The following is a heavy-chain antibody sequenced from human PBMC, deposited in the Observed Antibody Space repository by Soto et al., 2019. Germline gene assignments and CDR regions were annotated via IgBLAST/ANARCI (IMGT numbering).Heavy chain of an antibody. V-gene: IGHV5-10-1*01. CDR1: GYSFTSYW. D-gene: IGHD6-13*01. CDR2: IDPSDSYT. J-gene: IGHJ5*02. Sequence: PGESLKISCKGSGYSFTSYWISWVRQMPGKGLEWMGRIDPSDSYTNYSPSFQGHVTISADKSISTAYLQWSSLKASDTAMYHCARHLGPLGIAAANWFDPWGQGTLVTVSS. CDR3: ARHLGPLGIAAANWFDP.